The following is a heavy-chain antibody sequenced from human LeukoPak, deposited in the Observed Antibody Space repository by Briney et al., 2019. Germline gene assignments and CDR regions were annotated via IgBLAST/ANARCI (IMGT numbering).Heavy chain of an antibody. CDR3: ARGMVYAKFLRYFDY. CDR2: INTNTGNP. J-gene: IGHJ4*02. CDR1: GYTFTSYA. Sequence: ASVTVSCKASGYTFTSYAMNWVRQAPGQGLEWMGWINTNTGNPTYAQGFTGRFVFSLDTSVSTAYLQISSLKAEDTAVYYCARGMVYAKFLRYFDYWGQGTLVTVSS. D-gene: IGHD2-8*01. V-gene: IGHV7-4-1*02.